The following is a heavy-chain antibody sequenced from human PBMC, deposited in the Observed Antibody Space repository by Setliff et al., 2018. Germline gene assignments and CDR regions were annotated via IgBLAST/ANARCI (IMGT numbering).Heavy chain of an antibody. D-gene: IGHD4-4*01. CDR2: FWADGNRR. Sequence: GESLKISCTASGFIFNSYGIHWVRQAPGKGLEWVAVFWADGNRRFYADSVKGRFTVSRDLSMDTVFLQMDSLRAEDTALYYCGRDDDTTSHYSILNFWGQGTMVTVSS. J-gene: IGHJ3*01. CDR1: GFIFNSYG. V-gene: IGHV3-30*19. CDR3: GRDDDTTSHYSILNF.